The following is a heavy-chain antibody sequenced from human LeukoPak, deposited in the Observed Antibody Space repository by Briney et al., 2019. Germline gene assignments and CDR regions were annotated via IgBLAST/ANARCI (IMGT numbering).Heavy chain of an antibody. CDR3: TKYYYGSGSYYRGAFDI. V-gene: IGHV3-23*01. CDR2: ISGSGGST. J-gene: IGHJ3*02. Sequence: GGSLRLSCAASGFTFSSYAMSWVRQAPGKGLEWVSAISGSGGSTYYVDSVKGRFTISRDNSKNTLYLQMNSLRAEDTAVYYCTKYYYGSGSYYRGAFDIWGQGTMVTVSS. D-gene: IGHD3-10*01. CDR1: GFTFSSYA.